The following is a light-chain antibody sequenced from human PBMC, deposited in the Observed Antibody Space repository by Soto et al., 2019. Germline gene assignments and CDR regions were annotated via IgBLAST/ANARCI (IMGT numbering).Light chain of an antibody. CDR1: QSVSSSY. V-gene: IGKV3-20*01. CDR2: GAS. CDR3: QQYGSSPRT. J-gene: IGKJ2*01. Sequence: ETALTQSPGTLSLSPGETATLSCRASQSVSSSYLAWYQHKSGQAPRLLIYGASSRATGIPDRFSGSGSGTDFTLTISRLEPEDFAVYYCQQYGSSPRTFGQGTKLEIK.